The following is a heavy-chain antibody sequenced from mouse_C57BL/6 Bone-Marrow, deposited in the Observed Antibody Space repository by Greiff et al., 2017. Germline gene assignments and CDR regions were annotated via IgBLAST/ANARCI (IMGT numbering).Heavy chain of an antibody. V-gene: IGHV5-17*01. CDR2: ISSGSSTI. Sequence: EVQLVESGGGLVKPGGSLKLSCAASRFTFSDYGMHWVRQAPEKGLEWVAYISSGSSTIYYADTVKGRFTISRDNAKNTLFLQMTSLRSEDTAMYYCARTGFAYWGQGTLVTVSA. CDR1: RFTFSDYG. J-gene: IGHJ3*01. CDR3: ARTGFAY.